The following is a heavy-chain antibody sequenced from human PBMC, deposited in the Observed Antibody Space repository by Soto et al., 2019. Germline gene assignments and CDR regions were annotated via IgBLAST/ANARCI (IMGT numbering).Heavy chain of an antibody. Sequence: QVQLVESGGGVVQPGRSLRLSCAASGFSFSNNGMHWVRQAPGKGLEWVAVISFDGTNKYYADSVKGRFTISRYNSKNSLYLQMTSLRAEATAVYYGARDEYPPSNPSWLDHWGQGSLFTVSS. CDR2: ISFDGTNK. CDR1: GFSFSNNG. V-gene: IGHV3-30*03. J-gene: IGHJ5*02. D-gene: IGHD4-4*01. CDR3: ARDEYPPSNPSWLDH.